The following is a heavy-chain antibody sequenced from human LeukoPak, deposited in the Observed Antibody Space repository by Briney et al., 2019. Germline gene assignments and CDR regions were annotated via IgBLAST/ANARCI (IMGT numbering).Heavy chain of an antibody. CDR1: GFTFSTFV. J-gene: IGHJ4*02. D-gene: IGHD2-15*01. V-gene: IGHV3-23*01. Sequence: GGSLRLSCAASGFTFSTFVMSWVRQAPGKGLEWVSGISGSGGSTYYADSVKGRFTISRDNSKKTLSLQMSSLRAEDTAVYYCAKRGSGGPFDYWGQGTLVTVSS. CDR3: AKRGSGGPFDY. CDR2: ISGSGGST.